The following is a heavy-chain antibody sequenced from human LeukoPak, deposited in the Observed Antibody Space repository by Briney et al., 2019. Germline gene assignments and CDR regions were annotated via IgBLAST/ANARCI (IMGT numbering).Heavy chain of an antibody. D-gene: IGHD5-12*01. CDR1: GDSIDCYY. Sequence: NPSETLSLTCTVSGDSIDCYYWSWIRQPPGKGLEWIGYIYYRGTTSYNPFLKSRVTISVDTSKNQFSLKLNSVTAADTAVYYCARLPRYGGYDHFDYWGQGILVIVSS. CDR2: IYYRGTT. CDR3: ARLPRYGGYDHFDY. J-gene: IGHJ4*02. V-gene: IGHV4-59*12.